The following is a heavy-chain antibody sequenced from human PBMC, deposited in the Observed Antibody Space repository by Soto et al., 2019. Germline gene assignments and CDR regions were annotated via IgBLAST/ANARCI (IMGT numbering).Heavy chain of an antibody. D-gene: IGHD7-27*01. Sequence: ASVKVSCKASGYTFTGYYMHWVRQAPGQGLEWMGWINPNSGGTNYAQKFQGWVTMTRDTSISTAYMELSRLRSDDTAVYYCARSKGALTGDRLYFDYWGQGTLVTVS. CDR2: INPNSGGT. V-gene: IGHV1-2*04. CDR3: ARSKGALTGDRLYFDY. J-gene: IGHJ4*02. CDR1: GYTFTGYY.